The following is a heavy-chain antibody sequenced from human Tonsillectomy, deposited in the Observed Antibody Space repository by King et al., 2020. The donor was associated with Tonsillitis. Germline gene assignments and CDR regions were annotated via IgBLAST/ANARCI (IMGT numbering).Heavy chain of an antibody. J-gene: IGHJ1*01. Sequence: EVQLVESGGGLVQPGGSLRLSCAASGFTFSRYWMGWVRQAPGKGLEWVANIKQDGSEKSYVDSVKGRFTISRDNAKNSLYLQMNSLRAEDTAVYFCARGSLGFQHWGQGTMVSVSS. V-gene: IGHV3-7*03. D-gene: IGHD3-16*01. CDR3: ARGSLGFQH. CDR1: GFTFSRYW. CDR2: IKQDGSEK.